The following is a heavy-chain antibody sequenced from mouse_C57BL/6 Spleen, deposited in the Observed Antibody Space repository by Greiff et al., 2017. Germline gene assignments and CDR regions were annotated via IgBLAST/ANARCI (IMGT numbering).Heavy chain of an antibody. Sequence: QVQLKQSGPELVKPGASVQISCKASGYAFSSSWMNWVKQRPGKVLERVGRIHTGDGDTTSNGKFKGRATLTADTSSSTAYMQLSSLTSEDSAVYFCARGYYSNYLYAMDYWGQGTSVTVAS. D-gene: IGHD2-5*01. J-gene: IGHJ4*01. CDR2: IHTGDGDT. CDR3: ARGYYSNYLYAMDY. V-gene: IGHV1-82*01. CDR1: GYAFSSSW.